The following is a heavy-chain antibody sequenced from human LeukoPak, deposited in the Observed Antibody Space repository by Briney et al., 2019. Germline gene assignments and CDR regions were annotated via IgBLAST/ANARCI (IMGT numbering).Heavy chain of an antibody. D-gene: IGHD3-10*01. CDR2: INHSGST. V-gene: IGHV4-34*01. CDR1: GGSISSYY. Sequence: PSETLSLTCTVSGGSISSYYWSWIRQPPGKGLEWIGEINHSGSTNYNPSLKSRVTISVDTSKNQFSLKLSSVTAADTAVYYCARDTYYYGSGIDYWGQGTLVTVSS. J-gene: IGHJ4*02. CDR3: ARDTYYYGSGIDY.